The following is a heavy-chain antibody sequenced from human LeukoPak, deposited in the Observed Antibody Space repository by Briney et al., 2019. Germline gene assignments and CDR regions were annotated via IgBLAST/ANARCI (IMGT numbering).Heavy chain of an antibody. CDR2: IYYSGNP. Sequence: SETLSLTCTVSGGSFSSYYWTWIRQPPGKGLEWIGHIYYSGNPTYNPSLKSRFTISVDPSKNQVSLKVNSVTTADTAVYYCAGQRGYTYGFDYWGQGTLVTVSS. V-gene: IGHV4-59*01. CDR3: AGQRGYTYGFDY. CDR1: GGSFSSYY. D-gene: IGHD5-18*01. J-gene: IGHJ4*02.